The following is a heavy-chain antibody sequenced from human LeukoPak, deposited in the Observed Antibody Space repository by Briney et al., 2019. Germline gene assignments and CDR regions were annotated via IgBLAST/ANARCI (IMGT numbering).Heavy chain of an antibody. CDR1: GGSFSGYY. V-gene: IGHV4-34*01. CDR3: ARGDYYDSSGPPEN. J-gene: IGHJ4*02. D-gene: IGHD3-22*01. Sequence: PSETLSLTCAVYGGSFSGYYWSWIRQPPGKGLEWIGEINHSGSTNYNPSLKSRVTISVDTSKNQFSLKLSSVTAADTAVYYCARGDYYDSSGPPENWGQGTLVTVSS. CDR2: INHSGST.